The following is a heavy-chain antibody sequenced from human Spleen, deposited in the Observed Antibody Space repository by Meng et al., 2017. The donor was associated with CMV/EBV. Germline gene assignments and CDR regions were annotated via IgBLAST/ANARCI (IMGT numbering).Heavy chain of an antibody. Sequence: ASVKVSCKASGYTFTSYDINWVRQATGQGLEWMGWMNPNSGNTGYAQKFQGRVTITRNTSISTAYMELSSLRCEDTAVYYCSIGYSSGWAFDYWGQGTLVTVSS. CDR2: MNPNSGNT. D-gene: IGHD6-19*01. CDR1: GYTFTSYD. CDR3: SIGYSSGWAFDY. J-gene: IGHJ4*02. V-gene: IGHV1-8*03.